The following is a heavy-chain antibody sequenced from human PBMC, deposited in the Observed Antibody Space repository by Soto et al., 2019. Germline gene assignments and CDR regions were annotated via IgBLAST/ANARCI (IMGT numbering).Heavy chain of an antibody. CDR3: ARGYCTATICDPWFDP. CDR2: IYPGDSDT. J-gene: IGHJ5*02. CDR1: GYAFSSYW. D-gene: IGHD2-8*02. Sequence: GESLKISCQGSGYAFSSYWIAWVRQMPGKGLEWMGIIYPGDSDTRYSPSFQGQVTISVDKSITTAYLQWSSLKASDTAMYYCARGYCTATICDPWFDPWGQGTLLPVS. V-gene: IGHV5-51*01.